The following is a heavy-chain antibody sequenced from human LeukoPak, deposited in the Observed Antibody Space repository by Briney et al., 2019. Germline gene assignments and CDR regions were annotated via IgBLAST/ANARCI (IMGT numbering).Heavy chain of an antibody. CDR1: GFTFSSYS. D-gene: IGHD3-22*01. Sequence: PGGSLRLSCAASGFTFSSYSMNWVRQAPGKGLEWVSYISSSSSTIYYADSVKGRFTISRDNAKNSLYLQMNSLRAEDTAVYYCARERGPYYDSSGYYYAGYYFDYWGQGTLVTVSS. CDR2: ISSSSSTI. J-gene: IGHJ4*02. V-gene: IGHV3-48*01. CDR3: ARERGPYYDSSGYYYAGYYFDY.